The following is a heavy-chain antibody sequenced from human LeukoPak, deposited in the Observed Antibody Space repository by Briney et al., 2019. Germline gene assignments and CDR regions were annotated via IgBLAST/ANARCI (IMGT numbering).Heavy chain of an antibody. D-gene: IGHD6-13*01. CDR2: INHSGST. J-gene: IGHJ4*02. Sequence: SETLSLTCAVYGGSFSGYYWSWIRQPPGKGLEWIGEINHSGSTNYNPSLKSRVTISVDTSKNQFSLKLSSVTAADTAVYYCARGARSSSWYVPYYFDYWGQGTLVTVSS. V-gene: IGHV4-34*01. CDR3: ARGARSSSWYVPYYFDY. CDR1: GGSFSGYY.